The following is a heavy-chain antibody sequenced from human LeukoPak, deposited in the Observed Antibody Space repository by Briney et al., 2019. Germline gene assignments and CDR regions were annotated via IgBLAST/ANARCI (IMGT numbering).Heavy chain of an antibody. CDR1: GGSISSYY. Sequence: PSETLSLTCTVSGGSISSYYWSWIRQPPGKGLEWIGYIYYSGSTNYNPSLKSRVTISVDTSKNQFSLKLSSVTAAVTAVYYCARHGAYYDILTGYSYAPFFDYWGQGTLVTVSS. CDR2: IYYSGST. D-gene: IGHD3-9*01. J-gene: IGHJ4*02. CDR3: ARHGAYYDILTGYSYAPFFDY. V-gene: IGHV4-59*08.